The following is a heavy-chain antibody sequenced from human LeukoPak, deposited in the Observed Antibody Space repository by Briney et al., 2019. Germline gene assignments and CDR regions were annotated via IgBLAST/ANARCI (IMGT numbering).Heavy chain of an antibody. CDR1: GGTFSSYA. D-gene: IGHD4-23*01. CDR3: ARSRATVVTDFDY. Sequence: GSSVKVSCKASGGTFSSYAISWVRQAPGQRLEWMGWINAGNGNTKYSQKFQGRVTITRDTSASTAYMELSSLRSEDTAVYYCARSRATVVTDFDYWGQGTLVTVSS. J-gene: IGHJ4*02. V-gene: IGHV1-3*01. CDR2: INAGNGNT.